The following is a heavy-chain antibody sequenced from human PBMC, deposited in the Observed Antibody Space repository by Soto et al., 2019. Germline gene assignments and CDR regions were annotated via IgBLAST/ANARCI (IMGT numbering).Heavy chain of an antibody. CDR3: AREDIVVVTATPQYYYYYGMDV. J-gene: IGHJ6*02. CDR1: GGTFSSYA. Sequence: SVKVSCKASGGTFSSYAISWVRQAPGQGLEWMGGIIPIFGTANYAQKFQGRVTITADESTSTAYMELSSLRSEDTAVYYCAREDIVVVTATPQYYYYYGMDVWGQGTTVTVSS. V-gene: IGHV1-69*13. D-gene: IGHD2-21*02. CDR2: IIPIFGTA.